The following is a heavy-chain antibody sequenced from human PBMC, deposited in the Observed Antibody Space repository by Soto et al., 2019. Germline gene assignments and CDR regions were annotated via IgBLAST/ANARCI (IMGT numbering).Heavy chain of an antibody. CDR1: GFTFRSYV. CDR2: TSYDGSDK. Sequence: QVQLVESGGGVVQPGTSLRVSCVGSGFTFRSYVIHWVRQAPGKGLEWVALTSYDGSDKYYGDSVRGRFTISRDNSRNTVDLQMDSLRLEDTVFYYCAGGGTTGGLDVWGQGTLVSVSS. V-gene: IGHV3-30*19. D-gene: IGHD3-16*01. CDR3: AGGGTTGGLDV. J-gene: IGHJ1*01.